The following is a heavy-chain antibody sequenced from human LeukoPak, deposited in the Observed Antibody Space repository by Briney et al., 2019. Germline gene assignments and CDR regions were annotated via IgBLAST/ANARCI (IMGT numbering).Heavy chain of an antibody. CDR3: ASLAGGDGSNLGAYFDY. CDR2: IYYSGST. CDR1: GGSISSYY. V-gene: IGHV4-59*01. D-gene: IGHD5-24*01. J-gene: IGHJ4*02. Sequence: SETLSLTCTASGGSISSYYWSWIRQPPGKGLEWIGYIYYSGSTNYNPSLKSRVTISVDTSKNQFSPKLSSVTAADTAVYYCASLAGGDGSNLGAYFDYWGQGTLVTVSS.